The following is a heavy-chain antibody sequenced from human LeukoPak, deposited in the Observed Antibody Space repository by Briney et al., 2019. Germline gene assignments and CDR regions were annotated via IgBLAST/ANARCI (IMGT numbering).Heavy chain of an antibody. V-gene: IGHV4-34*01. CDR3: SRGTDAYKCGNS. CDR2: IHYSGRI. J-gene: IGHJ4*02. CDR1: GGAFSGYY. D-gene: IGHD5-24*01. Sequence: KPSETLSRTCAVYGGAFSGYYWTWIRPPPGEGVELIGEIHYSGRINYNPSLKSRVTISADTSNNHFSLKMNSVTAADTAVYYCSRGTDAYKCGNSWGQGTLVTVS.